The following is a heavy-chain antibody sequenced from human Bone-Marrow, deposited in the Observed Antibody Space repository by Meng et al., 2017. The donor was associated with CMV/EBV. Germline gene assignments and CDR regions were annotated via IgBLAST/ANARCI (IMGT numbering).Heavy chain of an antibody. Sequence: SETLSLTCTVSGGSVHSGNSYWSWIRQPPGKGLEWIGYIYYSGSTSYNPSLKSRVTISVDTSKNQFSLKLRSVTAADTAVYYCGIWRNSYFDVWGRGTVV. J-gene: IGHJ2*01. CDR1: GGSVHSGNSY. D-gene: IGHD3-3*01. V-gene: IGHV4-61*01. CDR3: GIWRNSYFDV. CDR2: IYYSGST.